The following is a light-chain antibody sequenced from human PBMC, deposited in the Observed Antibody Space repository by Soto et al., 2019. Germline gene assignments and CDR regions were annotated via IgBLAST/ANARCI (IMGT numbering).Light chain of an antibody. J-gene: IGKJ2*01. Sequence: DIVMTQYPESLAVSLGARATINCKSSQSVLYSSNNKNYLAWYQQKPGQPPNLLIYWASTRESGVPDRFSGSGSGTDFTLTISSLQAEDVAVYYCQQYYSTPYTFGQGTKLEIK. CDR2: WAS. V-gene: IGKV4-1*01. CDR3: QQYYSTPYT. CDR1: QSVLYSSNNKNY.